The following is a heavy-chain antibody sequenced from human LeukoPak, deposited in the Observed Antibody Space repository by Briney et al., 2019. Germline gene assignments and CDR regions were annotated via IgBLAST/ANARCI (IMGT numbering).Heavy chain of an antibody. Sequence: SGPTLVKPTQTLTLTCTFSGFSLSTSGVGVGWIRQPPGKALEWLALIYWDDDKRYSPSLKSRLTITKDTSKNQVVLTMTNMNPVGKAQNFRAPRTGVTVFGGGYYFDYWGQGTLVTVSS. CDR2: IYWDDDK. CDR1: GFSLSTSGVG. CDR3: APRTGVTVFGGGYYFDY. J-gene: IGHJ4*02. V-gene: IGHV2-5*02. D-gene: IGHD3-3*01.